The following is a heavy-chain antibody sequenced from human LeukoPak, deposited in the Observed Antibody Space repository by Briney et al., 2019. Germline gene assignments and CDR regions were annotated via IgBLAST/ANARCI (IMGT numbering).Heavy chain of an antibody. D-gene: IGHD3-10*01. CDR3: ARQTFGLFDS. J-gene: IGHJ4*02. CDR2: VYNSGST. CDR1: GGSISRGSYY. Sequence: SETLSLTCIVSGGSISRGSYYWNWIRQPAGKGLEWMGRVYNSGSTNYNPSLKSRVTISTDMSKNQFSLKLSSVTAADTAVYYCARQTFGLFDSWGQGTLVTVSS. V-gene: IGHV4-61*02.